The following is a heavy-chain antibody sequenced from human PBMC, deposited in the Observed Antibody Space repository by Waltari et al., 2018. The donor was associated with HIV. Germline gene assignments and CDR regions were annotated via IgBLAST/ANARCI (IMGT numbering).Heavy chain of an antibody. CDR3: ARETYYYDSSGPYFDY. J-gene: IGHJ4*02. CDR2: ISSSSSTI. Sequence: EVQLVESGGGLVQPGGSLRLSCAASGFTFTSYGMNWVRQAPGKGLVVFSCISSSSSTIYYAGSVKGRFTISRENAKNSLYLQMNSLRAEDTAVYYCARETYYYDSSGPYFDYWGQGTLVTVSS. D-gene: IGHD3-22*01. V-gene: IGHV3-48*01. CDR1: GFTFTSYG.